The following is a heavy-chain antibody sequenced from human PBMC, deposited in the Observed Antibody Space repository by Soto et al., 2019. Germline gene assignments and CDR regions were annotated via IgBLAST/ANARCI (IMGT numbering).Heavy chain of an antibody. CDR3: ARAGRYYDSSGYYYLLPDY. V-gene: IGHV1-3*01. CDR2: INAGNGNT. CDR1: GYTFTSYA. J-gene: IGHJ4*02. D-gene: IGHD3-22*01. Sequence: QVQLVQSGAEVKKPGASVKVSCKASGYTFTSYAMHWVRQAPGQRLEWMGWINAGNGNTKYSQKFQGRVTITRDTSARTAYMELSSLRSEDTAVYYCARAGRYYDSSGYYYLLPDYWGQGTLVTVSS.